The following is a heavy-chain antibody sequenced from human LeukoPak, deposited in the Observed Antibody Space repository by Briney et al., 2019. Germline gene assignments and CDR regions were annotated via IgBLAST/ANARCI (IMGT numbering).Heavy chain of an antibody. CDR2: INHSGST. Sequence: PSETLSLTCAVYGGSFSGYYWSWIRQPPGKGLEWIGEINHSGSTNYNPSLKSRVTISVDTSKNQFSLKLSSVTAADTAVYYCARLPRHYYYYYMDVWGKGTTVTISS. V-gene: IGHV4-34*01. CDR3: ARLPRHYYYYYMDV. J-gene: IGHJ6*03. CDR1: GGSFSGYY.